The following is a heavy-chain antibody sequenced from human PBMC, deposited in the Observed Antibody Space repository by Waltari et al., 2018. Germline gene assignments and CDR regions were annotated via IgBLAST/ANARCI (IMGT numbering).Heavy chain of an antibody. CDR1: GGTFSSYA. Sequence: QVQLVQSGAEVKKPGSSVKVSCKASGGTFSSYAISWVRQAPGQGLEWLGGVIPIFGPANYAQKFHGRVTIPADEPSSTACMELSSLRSEDTAVYYCARGRPRQMDYWGQGTLVTVSS. V-gene: IGHV1-69*12. CDR2: VIPIFGPA. CDR3: ARGRPRQMDY. J-gene: IGHJ4*02.